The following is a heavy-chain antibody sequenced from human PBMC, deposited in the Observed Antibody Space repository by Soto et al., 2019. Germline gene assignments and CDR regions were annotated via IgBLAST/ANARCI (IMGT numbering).Heavy chain of an antibody. V-gene: IGHV3-33*01. CDR1: GFTFSSYG. D-gene: IGHD2-15*01. Sequence: QVQLVESGGGVVQPGRSLRLSCAASGFTFSSYGMHWVRQAPGKGLEWVAVIWYDGSNKYYADSVKGRFTISRDNSKNTLYLQMNSLRAEDTAVYYCARHRLLRDGMDVWGQGTTVTVSS. J-gene: IGHJ6*02. CDR3: ARHRLLRDGMDV. CDR2: IWYDGSNK.